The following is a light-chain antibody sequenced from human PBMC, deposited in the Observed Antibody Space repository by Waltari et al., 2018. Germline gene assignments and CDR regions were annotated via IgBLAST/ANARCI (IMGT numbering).Light chain of an antibody. Sequence: DIQMTQSPSSLSASVGDRVTITCRASQSISSYLNWYQQKPGKAPKPLIYAASSLQGGVPSRFSGSGSGTDFTLTISSLQPEDFATYYCQQSYSTPLTFGPGTKVEIK. CDR2: AAS. CDR3: QQSYSTPLT. V-gene: IGKV1-39*01. CDR1: QSISSY. J-gene: IGKJ3*01.